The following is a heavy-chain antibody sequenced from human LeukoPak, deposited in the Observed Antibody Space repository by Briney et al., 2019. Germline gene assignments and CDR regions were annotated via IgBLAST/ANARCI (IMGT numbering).Heavy chain of an antibody. CDR1: GGSFSGYY. J-gene: IGHJ2*01. D-gene: IGHD3-10*01. CDR2: IYYSGST. Sequence: SETLSLTCAVYGGSFSGYYWSWIRQPPGKGLEWIGYIYYSGSTNHNPSLKSRVTISVDTSKNQFSLKLSSVTAADTAVYYCARGRFGAHWYFDLWGRGTLVTVSS. V-gene: IGHV4-59*01. CDR3: ARGRFGAHWYFDL.